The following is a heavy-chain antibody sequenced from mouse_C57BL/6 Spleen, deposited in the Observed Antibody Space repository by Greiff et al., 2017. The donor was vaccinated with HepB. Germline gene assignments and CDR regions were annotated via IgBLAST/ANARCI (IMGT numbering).Heavy chain of an antibody. V-gene: IGHV1-26*01. J-gene: IGHJ3*01. CDR1: GYTFTDYY. Sequence: VQLQQSGPELVKPGASVKISCKASGYTFTDYYMNWVKQSHGKSLEWIGDINPNNGGTSYNQKFKGKATLTVDKSSSTAYMELRSLTSEDSAVYYCARGGNYYYGSSPFAYWGQGTLVTVSA. D-gene: IGHD1-1*01. CDR3: ARGGNYYYGSSPFAY. CDR2: INPNNGGT.